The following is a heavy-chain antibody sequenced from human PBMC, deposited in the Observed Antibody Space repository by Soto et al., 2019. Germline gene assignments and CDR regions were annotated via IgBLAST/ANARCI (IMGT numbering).Heavy chain of an antibody. CDR3: ARGTRAAVAMDV. CDR2: ISSSSSTI. J-gene: IGHJ6*02. Sequence: GGSLRLSRAASGFTFSSSSMNWVRRPPGKGLGWVSYISSSSSTIYYADSVKGRFTISRDNAKNSLYLQMNSLRAEDTAVYYCARGTRAAVAMDVWGQGTTVTVSS. CDR1: GFTFSSSS. D-gene: IGHD6-19*01. V-gene: IGHV3-48*01.